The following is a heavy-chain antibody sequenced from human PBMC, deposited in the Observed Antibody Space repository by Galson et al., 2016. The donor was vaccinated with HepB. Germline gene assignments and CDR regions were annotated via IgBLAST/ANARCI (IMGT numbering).Heavy chain of an antibody. J-gene: IGHJ4*02. CDR2: TYYRSRWYN. CDR1: GDSVSSHSAA. D-gene: IGHD2-21*01. V-gene: IGHV6-1*01. CDR3: ARDPQHVVEEGFDY. Sequence: CAISGDSVSSHSAAWNWIRQSPSRGLEWLGRTYYRSRWYNDYATSVKGRITINGDTSKNQFSLQLTSVTPEDTAMYFCARDPQHVVEEGFDYWGQGTLVTVSS.